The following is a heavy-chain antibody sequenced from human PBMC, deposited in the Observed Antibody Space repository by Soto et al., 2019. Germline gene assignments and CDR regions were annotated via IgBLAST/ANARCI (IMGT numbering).Heavy chain of an antibody. CDR2: IYYSGSN. Sequence: QVQLQESGPGLVKPSETLSLTCTVSGGSISSYYWSWIRQPPGKGLEWIGSIYYSGSNNYHPSLKSRITISVYTSKNQIALKLSSVTAADTDVCYCARGEERVAIPSGYWGQGTLVTVSS. J-gene: IGHJ4*02. CDR1: GGSISSYY. CDR3: ARGEERVAIPSGY. D-gene: IGHD2-15*01. V-gene: IGHV4-59*01.